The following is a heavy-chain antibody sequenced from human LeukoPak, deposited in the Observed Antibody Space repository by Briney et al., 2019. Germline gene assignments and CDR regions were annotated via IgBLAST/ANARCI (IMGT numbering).Heavy chain of an antibody. CDR1: GFTFSDHY. J-gene: IGHJ2*01. CDR2: ARNKANSHTT. D-gene: IGHD1-26*01. Sequence: HPGGSLRLSCAASGFTFSDHYMDWVRQAPGKGLERVGRARNKANSHTTEYAASVKGRFTISRDDSKNSLYLQMNSLRTEDTAVYHCGRITVGGSTWHFDLWGRGTLVTVSS. CDR3: GRITVGGSTWHFDL. V-gene: IGHV3-72*01.